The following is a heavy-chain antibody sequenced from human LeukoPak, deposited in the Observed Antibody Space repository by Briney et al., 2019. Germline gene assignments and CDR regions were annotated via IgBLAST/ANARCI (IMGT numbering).Heavy chain of an antibody. D-gene: IGHD2-15*01. V-gene: IGHV1-69*06. Sequence: ASVKVSCKASGATFISYAMSWVRQAPGQGLEWMGGIIPIFGTANYAQKFQGRVTITADKSTSTAYMEVSSLRSEDTAVYYCAGGRPRGYCSGGNCYHNFDYWGQGTLVTVSS. CDR1: GATFISYA. CDR2: IIPIFGTA. CDR3: AGGRPRGYCSGGNCYHNFDY. J-gene: IGHJ4*02.